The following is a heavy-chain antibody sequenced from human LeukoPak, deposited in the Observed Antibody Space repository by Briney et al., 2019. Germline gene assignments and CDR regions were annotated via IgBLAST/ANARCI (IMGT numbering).Heavy chain of an antibody. CDR1: GFTFINAR. CDR2: IKSKTDGGTT. V-gene: IGHV3-15*01. Sequence: PGGSLRLSCAASGFTFINARMSWVRQAPGKGLEWVGRIKSKTDGGTTDYAAPAKGRFTISRDDSINTLYRQLNSLKTEDTAVYYCTTLRSEMSSTWYGTYYFDYWGQGTLVTVSS. D-gene: IGHD6-13*01. J-gene: IGHJ4*02. CDR3: TTLRSEMSSTWYGTYYFDY.